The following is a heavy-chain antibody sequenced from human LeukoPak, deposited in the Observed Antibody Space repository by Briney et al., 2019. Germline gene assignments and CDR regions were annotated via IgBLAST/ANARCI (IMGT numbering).Heavy chain of an antibody. V-gene: IGHV3-15*01. CDR1: GFTFVNAW. CDR2: NRSKTDGGTA. J-gene: IGHJ4*02. CDR3: TTDRGTI. Sequence: GGSLRLSCAASGFTFVNAWMNWVRQAPGKGLEWVGRNRSKTDGGTAEYGAPVKGRFTISRDDSTATLYLQMDSLKSEDTAVYYCTTDRGTIWGQGTLVTVSS. D-gene: IGHD1-14*01.